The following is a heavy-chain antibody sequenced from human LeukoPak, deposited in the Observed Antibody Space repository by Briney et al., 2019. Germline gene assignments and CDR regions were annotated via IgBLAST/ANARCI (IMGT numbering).Heavy chain of an antibody. J-gene: IGHJ4*02. CDR1: GINFRSYG. CDR3: ARGARGYHYGYDELDY. CDR2: ISHDGSNK. V-gene: IGHV3-30*03. D-gene: IGHD5-18*01. Sequence: GGSLRLSCAGSGINFRSYGMHWVRQAPGKGLEGVAVISHDGSNKHYADSVKVRFTISRDNSKSTLYLQMNSLRAEDTAVYYCARGARGYHYGYDELDYWGQGTLVTVSS.